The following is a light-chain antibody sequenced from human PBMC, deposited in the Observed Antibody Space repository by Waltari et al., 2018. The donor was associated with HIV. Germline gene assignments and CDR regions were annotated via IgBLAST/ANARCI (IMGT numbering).Light chain of an antibody. J-gene: IGLJ2*01. CDR2: DDS. Sequence: SYVLTQPPSVSVAPGQTARITGGGSRIGSKSVHWYQQKPGQAPVLVVQDDSDRPSRIPERFSGSNSGDTATLAISKVEAGDEADYYCQVWEITDDHVVFGGGTKLTVL. CDR1: RIGSKS. V-gene: IGLV3-21*02. CDR3: QVWEITDDHVV.